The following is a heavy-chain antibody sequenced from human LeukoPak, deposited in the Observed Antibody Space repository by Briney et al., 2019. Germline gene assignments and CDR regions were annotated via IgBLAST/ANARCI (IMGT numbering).Heavy chain of an antibody. CDR2: IYYSGST. V-gene: IGHV4-39*01. CDR1: GGSISSSSYY. CDR3: ARGVAGDYTYYFDY. D-gene: IGHD4-17*01. Sequence: SETLSLTCTVSGGSISSSSYYWGWIRQPPGKGLEWIRSIYYSGSTYYNPSLKSRVTISVDTSKNQFSLKLSSVTAADTAVYYCARGVAGDYTYYFDYWGQGTLVTVSS. J-gene: IGHJ4*02.